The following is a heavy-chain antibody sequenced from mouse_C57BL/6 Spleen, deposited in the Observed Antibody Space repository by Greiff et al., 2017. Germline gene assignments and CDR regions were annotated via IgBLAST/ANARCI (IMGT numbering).Heavy chain of an antibody. V-gene: IGHV6-3*01. J-gene: IGHJ2*01. Sequence: EVQRVESGGGLVQPGGSMKLSCVASGFTFSNYWMNWVRQSPEKGLEWVAQIRLKSDNYATHYAESVKGRFTISRDDSKSSVYLQMNNLRAEDTGIYYCTVGYYGSFYFDYWGQGTTLTVAS. D-gene: IGHD1-1*01. CDR1: GFTFSNYW. CDR2: IRLKSDNYAT. CDR3: TVGYYGSFYFDY.